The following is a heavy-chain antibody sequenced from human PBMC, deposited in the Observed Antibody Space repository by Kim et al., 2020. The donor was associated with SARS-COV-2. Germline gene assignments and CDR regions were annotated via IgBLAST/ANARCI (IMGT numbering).Heavy chain of an antibody. CDR3: ARGAGGYDYHIHDAFDI. Sequence: GGSLRLSCAASGFTFSSYWMHWVRQAPGKGLVWVSRINSDGSSTSYADSVKGRFTISRDNAKNTLYLQMNSLRAEDTAVYYCARGAGGYDYHIHDAFDIWGQGTMVTVSS. CDR1: GFTFSSYW. J-gene: IGHJ3*02. D-gene: IGHD5-12*01. V-gene: IGHV3-74*01. CDR2: INSDGSST.